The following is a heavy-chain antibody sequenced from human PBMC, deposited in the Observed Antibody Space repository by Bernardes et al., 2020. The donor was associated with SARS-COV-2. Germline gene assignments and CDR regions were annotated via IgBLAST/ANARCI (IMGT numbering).Heavy chain of an antibody. CDR1: NGSMRNSY. D-gene: IGHD1-1*01. CDR2: IFYTGST. J-gene: IGHJ3*01. Sequence: SETLSLTCTVSNGSMRNSYWSWIRQSPEKGLEWIGYIFYTGSTNYNPSLKSRVSISIDTSKNQFSLRLTSVTAADTSVYYCARGGQSSERWWPCDLLGQGTMLIVSS. V-gene: IGHV4-59*13. CDR3: ARGGQSSERWWPCDL.